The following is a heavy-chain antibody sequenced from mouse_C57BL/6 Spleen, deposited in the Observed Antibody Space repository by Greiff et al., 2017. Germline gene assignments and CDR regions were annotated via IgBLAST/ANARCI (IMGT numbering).Heavy chain of an antibody. Sequence: QVQLQQSGPELVKPGASVKISCKASGYSFTSYYIHWVKQRPGQGLEWIGWIYPGSGNTKYNEKFKGKATLTADTSSSTAYMQLSSLTSEDSAVYYCARWDGPAMDYWGQGTSVTVSS. CDR2: IYPGSGNT. D-gene: IGHD2-3*01. J-gene: IGHJ4*01. CDR1: GYSFTSYY. V-gene: IGHV1-66*01. CDR3: ARWDGPAMDY.